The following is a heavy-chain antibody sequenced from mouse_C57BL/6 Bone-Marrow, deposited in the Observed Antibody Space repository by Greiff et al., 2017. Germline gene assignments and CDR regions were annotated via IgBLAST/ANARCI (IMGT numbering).Heavy chain of an antibody. CDR2: ISYDGSN. V-gene: IGHV3-6*01. J-gene: IGHJ3*01. D-gene: IGHD3-2*02. CDR1: GYSINSGYY. CDR3: ARERQLTLEAY. Sequence: EVQLQQSGPGLVKPSQSLSLSCSVTGYSINSGYYWNWIRQFPGNKLEWMGYISYDGSNNYNPSLQNRNSITRATSKHQFFLKLNSVTTEDTATYYCARERQLTLEAYWGQGTLVTVSA.